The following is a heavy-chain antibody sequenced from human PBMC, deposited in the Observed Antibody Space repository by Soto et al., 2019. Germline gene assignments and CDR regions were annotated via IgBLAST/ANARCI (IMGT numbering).Heavy chain of an antibody. V-gene: IGHV1-2*02. CDR2: INPNSGGT. D-gene: IGHD2-2*01. J-gene: IGHJ6*02. CDR3: ACAQNYHLQDFYGMDV. CDR1: GYTFTGYY. Sequence: ASVKVSCKASGYTFTGYYMHWLRQAPGQGLEWMGWINPNSGGTNYAQKFQGRVTMTRDTSISTAYMELSRLRSDDTAVYYCACAQNYHLQDFYGMDVWGQGTTVTVSS.